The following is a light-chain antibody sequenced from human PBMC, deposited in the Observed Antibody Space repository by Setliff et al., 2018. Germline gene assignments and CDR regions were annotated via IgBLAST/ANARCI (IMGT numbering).Light chain of an antibody. Sequence: QSVLAQPASVSGSPGQSITISCTGTSSDVGSYNLVSWYQQHPGKAPKLMIYEVSKRPSGVSNRFSGSKSGNTASLTISGLQAEDEADYYCCSYAGSSTFGPEVLGTGTKVTV. V-gene: IGLV2-23*02. J-gene: IGLJ1*01. CDR2: EVS. CDR1: SSDVGSYNL. CDR3: CSYAGSSTFGPEV.